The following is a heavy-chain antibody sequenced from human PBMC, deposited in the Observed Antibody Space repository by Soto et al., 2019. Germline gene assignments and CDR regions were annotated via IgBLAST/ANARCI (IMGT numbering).Heavy chain of an antibody. CDR2: IYYSGST. CDR3: ARTDGSYRVLLYAFDI. Sequence: QVQLQESGPGLVKPSQTLSLTCTVSGGSISSGGYYWSWIRQHPGKGLEWIGYIYYSGSTYYNPSLKSRITISVDTSKNQFSLKLSSVTAADTAVYYCARTDGSYRVLLYAFDIWGQGTMVTVSS. V-gene: IGHV4-31*03. CDR1: GGSISSGGYY. J-gene: IGHJ3*02. D-gene: IGHD1-26*01.